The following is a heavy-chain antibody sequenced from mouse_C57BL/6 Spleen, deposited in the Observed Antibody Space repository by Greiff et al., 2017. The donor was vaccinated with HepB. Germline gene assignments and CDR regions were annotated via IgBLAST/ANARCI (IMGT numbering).Heavy chain of an antibody. Sequence: VQLQQPGAELVMPGASVKLSCKASGYTFTSYWMHWVKQRPGQGLEWIGEIDPSDSYTNYNQKFKGKSTLTVDKSSSTAYMQLSSLTSEDSAVYYCARELTTGLTGYLFAYWGQGTLVTVSA. CDR3: ARELTTGLTGYLFAY. D-gene: IGHD4-1*01. J-gene: IGHJ3*01. CDR2: IDPSDSYT. CDR1: GYTFTSYW. V-gene: IGHV1-69*01.